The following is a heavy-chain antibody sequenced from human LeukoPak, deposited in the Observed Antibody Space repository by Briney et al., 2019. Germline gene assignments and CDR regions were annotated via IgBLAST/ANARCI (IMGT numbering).Heavy chain of an antibody. CDR2: MNPNSGNT. V-gene: IGHV1-8*02. CDR3: ARTYSYWSGYPTLGY. D-gene: IGHD3-3*01. CDR1: GYTFTSYD. Sequence: GASVKVSCKASGYTFTSYDINWVRQATGQGLEWMGWMNPNSGNTGYAQKFQGRVTITRNTSISTAYMELSSLRSEDTAVYYCARTYSYWSGYPTLGYWGQGTPVTVSS. J-gene: IGHJ4*02.